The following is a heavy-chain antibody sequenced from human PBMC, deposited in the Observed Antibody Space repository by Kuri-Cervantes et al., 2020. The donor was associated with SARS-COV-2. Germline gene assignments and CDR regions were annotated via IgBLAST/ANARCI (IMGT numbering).Heavy chain of an antibody. J-gene: IGHJ4*02. CDR2: INPVGSYT. CDR3: AEDQNYDFWSGAKRGHFDY. CDR1: GFTFSGHW. V-gene: IGHV3-74*01. Sequence: GESLKISCAASGFTFSGHWIHWVRQAPGKGLVWVSRINPVGSYTNNADSVKRRFTLSRDKAKNMLFLQMNSLRAEDTAMYYCAEDQNYDFWSGAKRGHFDYWGQGTLVTVSS. D-gene: IGHD3-3*01.